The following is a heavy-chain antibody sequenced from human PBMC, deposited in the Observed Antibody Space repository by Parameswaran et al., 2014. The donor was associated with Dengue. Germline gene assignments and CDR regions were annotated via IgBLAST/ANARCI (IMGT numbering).Heavy chain of an antibody. D-gene: IGHD2-15*01. CDR2: MNPNSGNT. V-gene: IGHV1-8*01. J-gene: IGHJ5*02. Sequence: PGASVKVSCKASGYTFTSYDINWVRQATGQGLEWMGWMNPNSGNTGYAQKFQGRVTMTRNTSISTAYMELSSLRSEDTAVYYCARGLHCSGGSCYSDNWFDPWGQGTLVTVSS. CDR1: GYTFTSYD. CDR3: ARGLHCSGGSCYSDNWFDP.